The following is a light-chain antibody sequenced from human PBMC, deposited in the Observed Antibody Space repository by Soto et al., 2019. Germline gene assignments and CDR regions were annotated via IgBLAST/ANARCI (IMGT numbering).Light chain of an antibody. J-gene: IGLJ3*02. CDR3: QSYDSANRWV. CDR2: EDN. V-gene: IGLV6-57*03. CDR1: SGNIASNY. Sequence: NFMLTQPHSVSESPGKTVTISCTRSSGNIASNYVQWYQQRPGSAPTTVIYEDNQRPSGVPNRFSGSIDSSSNSASLTISGLKTEDEADYYCQSYDSANRWVFGGGTKLTVL.